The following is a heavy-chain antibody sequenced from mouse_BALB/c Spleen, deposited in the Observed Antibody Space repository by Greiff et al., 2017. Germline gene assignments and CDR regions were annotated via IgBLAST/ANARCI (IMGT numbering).Heavy chain of an antibody. V-gene: IGHV2-2*02. CDR3: ARKDYRYDGDFDY. CDR1: GFSLTSYG. Sequence: VMLVESGPGLVQPSQSLSITCTVSGFSLTSYGVHWVRQSPGKGLEWLGVIWSGGSTDYNAAFISRLSISNDNSKSQVFFKMNSLQANDTAIYYCARKDYRYDGDFDYWGQGTTLTVSS. CDR2: IWSGGST. J-gene: IGHJ2*01. D-gene: IGHD2-14*01.